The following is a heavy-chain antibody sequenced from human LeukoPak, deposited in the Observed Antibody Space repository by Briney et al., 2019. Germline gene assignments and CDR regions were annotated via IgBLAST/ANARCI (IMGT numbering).Heavy chain of an antibody. D-gene: IGHD1-26*01. CDR2: IWYDGSNK. V-gene: IGHV3-33*08. Sequence: GGSLRLSCAASGFTFSTYWMSWVRQAPGKGLEWVAVIWYDGSNKYYADSVKGRFTISRDNSKNTLYLQMNSLRAEDTAVYYCASFTSDEVESLWGQGTLVTVSS. CDR1: GFTFSTYW. CDR3: ASFTSDEVESL. J-gene: IGHJ4*02.